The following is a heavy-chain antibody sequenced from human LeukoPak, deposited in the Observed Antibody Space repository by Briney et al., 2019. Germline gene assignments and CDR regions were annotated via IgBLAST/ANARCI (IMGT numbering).Heavy chain of an antibody. CDR1: GGSISSYY. D-gene: IGHD2-15*01. V-gene: IGHV4-4*07. Sequence: PSETLSLTCTVSGGSISSYYWSWIRQPAGKGLEWMGRIYSSGSTNYNPSLKSRVTMSVDTSNNQFSLKLSSVTAADTAVHYCARDPYCSGGSCYLNWFDPWGQGTLVTVSS. J-gene: IGHJ5*02. CDR3: ARDPYCSGGSCYLNWFDP. CDR2: IYSSGST.